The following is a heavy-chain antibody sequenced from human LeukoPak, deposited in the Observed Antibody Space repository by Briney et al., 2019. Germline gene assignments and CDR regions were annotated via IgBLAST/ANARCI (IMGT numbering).Heavy chain of an antibody. CDR3: ARGTGPAFDP. CDR1: GFTFSSYA. V-gene: IGHV3-30*04. Sequence: GGSLRLFCAASGFTFSSYAMHWVRKAPGKGLEWVAVISYDGSNKYYADSVKGRFTISRDNSKNTLYLQMNSLRAEDTAVYYCARGTGPAFDPWGQGTLVTVSS. CDR2: ISYDGSNK. J-gene: IGHJ5*02. D-gene: IGHD1/OR15-1a*01.